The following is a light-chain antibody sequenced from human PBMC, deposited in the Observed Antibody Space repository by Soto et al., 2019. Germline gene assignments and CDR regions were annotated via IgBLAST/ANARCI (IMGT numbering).Light chain of an antibody. CDR1: QDIGSA. J-gene: IGKJ4*01. CDR2: DAT. CDR3: QHFSSPLT. Sequence: AIQLTQSPSSLSASVGDRVTVSCRASQDIGSALAWYRQRPGKPPELLIYDATNLESGVASRFSGSGSETDFTLTISSLQPEDFATYYCQHFSSPLTFGGGTRVDI. V-gene: IGKV1-13*02.